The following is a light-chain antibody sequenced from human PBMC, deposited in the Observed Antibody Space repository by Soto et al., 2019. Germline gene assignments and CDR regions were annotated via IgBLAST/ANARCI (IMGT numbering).Light chain of an antibody. J-gene: IGLJ3*02. V-gene: IGLV2-8*01. Sequence: QSALTQPPSASGSPGQSVTISCTGTSSDVGAYNYFSWYQQHAGKAPKLVIYEVTKRPSGVPDRFSGSQSANTASLTVPGLQAEDEADYYCSSFASSNTWVCVGGTKLTVL. CDR1: SSDVGAYNY. CDR2: EVT. CDR3: SSFASSNTWV.